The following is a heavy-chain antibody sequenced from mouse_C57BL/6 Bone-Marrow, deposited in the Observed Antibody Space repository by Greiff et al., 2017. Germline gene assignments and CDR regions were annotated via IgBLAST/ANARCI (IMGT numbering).Heavy chain of an antibody. CDR1: GFTFSDYY. Sequence: EVKLVESEGGLVQPGRSLKLSCTASGFTFSDYYMAWVRQVPEKGLEWVANINYDGSSTYYLDSLKSRFIISRDNAKNILYLQMSSLKAVDTATYYCARDDDSLAMDYWGQGTSVTVSS. J-gene: IGHJ4*01. V-gene: IGHV5-16*01. CDR3: ARDDDSLAMDY. D-gene: IGHD2-4*01. CDR2: INYDGSST.